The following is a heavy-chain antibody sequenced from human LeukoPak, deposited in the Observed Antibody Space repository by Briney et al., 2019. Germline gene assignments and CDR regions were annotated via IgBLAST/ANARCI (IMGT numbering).Heavy chain of an antibody. CDR2: INHSGST. J-gene: IGHJ4*02. Sequence: SETLSLICAVYGGSFSGYYWSWIRQPPGKGLEWIGEINHSGSTNYNPSLKSRVTISVDTSKNQFSLKLSSVTAADTAVYYCPRYYYDGPGDYWGQGTLVTVSS. V-gene: IGHV4-34*01. CDR3: PRYYYDGPGDY. D-gene: IGHD3-22*01. CDR1: GGSFSGYY.